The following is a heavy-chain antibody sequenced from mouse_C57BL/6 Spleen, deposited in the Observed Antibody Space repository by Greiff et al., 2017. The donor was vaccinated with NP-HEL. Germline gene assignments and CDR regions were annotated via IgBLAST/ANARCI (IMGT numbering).Heavy chain of an antibody. Sequence: QVQLQQSGAELVKPGASVKLSCKASGYTFTSYWMHWVKQRPGQGLEWIGMIHPNSGSTNYNEKFKSKATLTVDKSSSTAYMQLSSLTSEDSAVYYCARAYGSSYEAYWGQGTLVTVSA. D-gene: IGHD1-1*01. CDR3: ARAYGSSYEAY. CDR2: IHPNSGST. J-gene: IGHJ3*01. V-gene: IGHV1-64*01. CDR1: GYTFTSYW.